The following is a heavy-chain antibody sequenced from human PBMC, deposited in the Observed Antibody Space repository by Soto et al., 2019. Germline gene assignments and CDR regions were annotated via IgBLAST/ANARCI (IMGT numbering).Heavy chain of an antibody. CDR1: GYTFTTYY. CDR3: ARVAVTGSFDY. CDR2: INPSGGST. J-gene: IGHJ4*02. D-gene: IGHD6-19*01. V-gene: IGHV1-46*03. Sequence: QVQLVQSGAEVKKPGASVKVSCKASGYTFTTYYMHWVRQAPGQGLEWMGIINPSGGSTTYAQKFQGXXTXTXATSTSTVYMELSSLRSEDTAVYYCARVAVTGSFDYWGQGTLVTVSS.